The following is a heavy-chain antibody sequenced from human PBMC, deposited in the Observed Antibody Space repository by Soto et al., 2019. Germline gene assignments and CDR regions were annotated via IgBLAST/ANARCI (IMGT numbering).Heavy chain of an antibody. V-gene: IGHV3-30*04. CDR3: TKSSGGSSSVGMDY. CDR2: ITRDGYNK. Sequence: PGGSLRLSCAVSGFIFKNYALNWVRQAPGEGLEWVASITRDGYNKYYADSVKGRFTISRDNSKNTLSLQMTALRVEDSSVYYCTKSSGGSSSVGMDYWGPGTLVTVSS. D-gene: IGHD6-6*01. J-gene: IGHJ4*02. CDR1: GFIFKNYA.